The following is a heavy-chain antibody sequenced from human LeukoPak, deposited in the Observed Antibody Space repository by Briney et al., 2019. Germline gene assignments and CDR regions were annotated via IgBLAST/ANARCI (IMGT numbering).Heavy chain of an antibody. CDR1: GGSISSYY. CDR2: IYTSGST. Sequence: SGTLSLTCTVSGGSISSYYWSWIRQPAGKGLEWIGRIYTSGSTNYNPSLKSRVTMSVDTSKNQFSLKLSSVTAADTAVYYCARESYYGGSGPFDYWGQGTLGTVSS. V-gene: IGHV4-4*07. CDR3: ARESYYGGSGPFDY. J-gene: IGHJ4*02. D-gene: IGHD1-26*01.